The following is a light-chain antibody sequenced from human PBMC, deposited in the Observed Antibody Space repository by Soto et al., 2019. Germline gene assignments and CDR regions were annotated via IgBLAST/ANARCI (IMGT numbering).Light chain of an antibody. CDR1: SSDVGGYDY. CDR2: DVS. CDR3: CSYAGSPYV. Sequence: QSVLTQPRSVSGSPGQSVAISCTGNSSDVGGYDYVSWFQQHPGKAPKLMIYDVSKRPSGVPDRFSGSKSGNTASLTISGLQAEDEADYYCCSYAGSPYVFGTGTKVTVL. V-gene: IGLV2-11*01. J-gene: IGLJ1*01.